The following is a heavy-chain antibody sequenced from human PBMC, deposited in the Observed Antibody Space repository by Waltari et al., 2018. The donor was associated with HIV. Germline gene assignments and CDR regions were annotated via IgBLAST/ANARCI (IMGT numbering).Heavy chain of an antibody. CDR2: ISGSGGST. CDR3: AKDKVVVPAAFLGY. D-gene: IGHD2-2*01. V-gene: IGHV3-23*01. Sequence: EVQLLESGGGLVQPGGSLRLSCAASGFTFSSYAMSWVRQAPGKGMEWVSAISGSGGSTYYADSVKGRFTISRDNSKNTLYLQMNSLRAEDTAVYYCAKDKVVVPAAFLGYWGQGTLVTVSS. J-gene: IGHJ4*02. CDR1: GFTFSSYA.